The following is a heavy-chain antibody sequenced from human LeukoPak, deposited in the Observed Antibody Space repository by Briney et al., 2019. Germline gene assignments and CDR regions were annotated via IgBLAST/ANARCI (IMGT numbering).Heavy chain of an antibody. CDR3: ARDTPYYDILTGYYREANYYYGMDV. CDR1: GGSISSYY. J-gene: IGHJ6*04. CDR2: IYYSGST. V-gene: IGHV4-59*01. D-gene: IGHD3-9*01. Sequence: SETLSLSCTVSGGSISSYYWSWIRQPTGKGLEWIGYIYYSGSTNYNPSLKSRVTISVDTSKNQFSLKLSSVTAADTAVYYCARDTPYYDILTGYYREANYYYGMDVWGKGTTVTVSS.